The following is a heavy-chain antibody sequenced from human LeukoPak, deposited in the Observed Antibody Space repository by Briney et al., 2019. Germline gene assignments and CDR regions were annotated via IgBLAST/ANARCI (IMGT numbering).Heavy chain of an antibody. J-gene: IGHJ6*03. D-gene: IGHD6-13*01. CDR3: AKGVRGSSWYDYYYMDV. CDR2: ISGRGGST. Sequence: GGSLRLSCAASGFTFSSYAMSWVRQAPGKGLEWVSAISGRGGSTYYADSVKGRFTISRDNSKNTLYLQMNSLRAEDTAVYYCAKGVRGSSWYDYYYMDVWGKGTTVTVSS. CDR1: GFTFSSYA. V-gene: IGHV3-23*01.